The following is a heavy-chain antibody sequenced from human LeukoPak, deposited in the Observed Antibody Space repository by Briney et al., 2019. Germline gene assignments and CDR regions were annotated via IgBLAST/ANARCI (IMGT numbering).Heavy chain of an antibody. CDR2: ISSSSSYI. CDR3: ASNYGSGSYYNGIDY. D-gene: IGHD3-10*01. Sequence: GGSLRLSCAASGFTFSSYSMNWVRQAPGKGLEWVSSISSSSSYIYYADSVKGRFTISRDNAKNSLYLQMNSLRGEDTALYYCASNYGSGSYYNGIDYWGQGTLVTVSS. J-gene: IGHJ4*02. CDR1: GFTFSSYS. V-gene: IGHV3-21*04.